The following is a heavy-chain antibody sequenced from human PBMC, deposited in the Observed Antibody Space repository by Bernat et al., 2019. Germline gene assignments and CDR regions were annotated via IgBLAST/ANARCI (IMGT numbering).Heavy chain of an antibody. Sequence: QVQLVQSGAEVKKPGSSVKVSCKASGGTFSSYAISWVRQAPGQGLEWMGGIIPIFGTANYAQKFQGRVTITADESTSKVYMELSSLRSEDTAVYYCATQGYYYDSSGLDLGYWGQGTLVTVSS. CDR2: IIPIFGTA. CDR3: ATQGYYYDSSGLDLGY. V-gene: IGHV1-69*12. D-gene: IGHD3-22*01. CDR1: GGTFSSYA. J-gene: IGHJ4*02.